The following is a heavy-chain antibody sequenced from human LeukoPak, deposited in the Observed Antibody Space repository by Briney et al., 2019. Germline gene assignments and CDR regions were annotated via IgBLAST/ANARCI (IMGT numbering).Heavy chain of an antibody. CDR2: INPSSGGT. Sequence: ASVKVSCKASGYTFTGYSMHWVRQAPGQGLEWMGWINPSSGGTNYAQKLQGRVTMTRDTSINTAYMELRRLRSDDMAVYYCARGGVVVLGVMDIWGQGTVVTVSS. D-gene: IGHD2-15*01. V-gene: IGHV1-2*02. CDR3: ARGGVVVLGVMDI. CDR1: GYTFTGYS. J-gene: IGHJ3*02.